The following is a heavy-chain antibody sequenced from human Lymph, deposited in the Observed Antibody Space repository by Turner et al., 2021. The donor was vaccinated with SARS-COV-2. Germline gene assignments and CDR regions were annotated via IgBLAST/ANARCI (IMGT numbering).Heavy chain of an antibody. Sequence: VQLVQSGAVVKKPGSSGKVSCKAAGGTFSTYVISWVRQAPGQGLEWMGGIIPILGIAIYAQKFQGRVTITADKSTSTAYMELSSVRSEDTAVYHCARRHSGNYDAFDIWGQGTMVTVSS. D-gene: IGHD1-26*01. CDR1: GGTFSTYV. J-gene: IGHJ3*02. V-gene: IGHV1-69*10. CDR2: IIPILGIA. CDR3: ARRHSGNYDAFDI.